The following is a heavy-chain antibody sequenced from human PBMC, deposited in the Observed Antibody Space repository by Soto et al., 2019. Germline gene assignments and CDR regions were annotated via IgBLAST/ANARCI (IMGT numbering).Heavy chain of an antibody. D-gene: IGHD3-9*01. CDR1: GFTFRSYS. V-gene: IGHV3-48*01. CDR3: ARVNDDILTGYGPIDY. CDR2: ISSSGSTI. Sequence: EVQLVESGGGLVQPGGSLRLSCAASGFTFRSYSMHWVRQAPRKGLEWVSYISSSGSTIYYADSVKGRFTVTRDNAKYSLYLQVNSVRAEDTAVYYCARVNDDILTGYGPIDYWGQGTLDTVSS. J-gene: IGHJ4*02.